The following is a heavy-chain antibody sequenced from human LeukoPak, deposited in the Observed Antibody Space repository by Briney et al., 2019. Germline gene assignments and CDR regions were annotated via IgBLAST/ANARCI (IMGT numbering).Heavy chain of an antibody. J-gene: IGHJ4*02. CDR3: MRYDCSRYFFDY. CDR2: ISSSSSFT. D-gene: IGHD3-22*01. V-gene: IGHV3-21*01. Sequence: GGSLRLSCRVSGFTLCSGSKKWLRQTPGKGLEWVSSISSSSSFTYYADSLKGRFTISRDNAKNSLYLQMDSLRAEDTAVYYWMRYDCSRYFFDYWGQGTLVTVSS. CDR1: GFTLCSGS.